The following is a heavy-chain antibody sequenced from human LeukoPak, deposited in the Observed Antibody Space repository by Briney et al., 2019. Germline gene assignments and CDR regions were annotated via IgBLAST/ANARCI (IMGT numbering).Heavy chain of an antibody. J-gene: IGHJ4*02. CDR2: ISVSDGST. CDR3: AKRQDCSSTSCHRYFDY. CDR1: GFTFSSYA. Sequence: GGSLRLSCAASGFTFSSYAMSWVRQAPGKGLEWVSAISVSDGSTYYADSLKGRFTISRDNSKNTLYLQMNSLRAEDTAVYYCAKRQDCSSTSCHRYFDYWGQGTLVTVSS. D-gene: IGHD2-2*02. V-gene: IGHV3-23*01.